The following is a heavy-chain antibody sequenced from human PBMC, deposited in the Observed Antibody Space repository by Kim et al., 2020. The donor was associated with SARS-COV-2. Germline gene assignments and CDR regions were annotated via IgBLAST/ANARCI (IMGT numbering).Heavy chain of an antibody. V-gene: IGHV4-39*02. D-gene: IGHD3-22*01. Sequence: SETLSLTCTVSGGSISSSSYYWGWIRQPPGKGLEWIGSIYYSGNTYYNPSLKSRVSISVDTSKNQFSLRLSSVTAADTAGYYCARDPLIAMILVPPGNYYGMDVWGQGTTVTVPS. CDR3: ARDPLIAMILVPPGNYYGMDV. J-gene: IGHJ6*02. CDR1: GGSISSSSYY. CDR2: IYYSGNT.